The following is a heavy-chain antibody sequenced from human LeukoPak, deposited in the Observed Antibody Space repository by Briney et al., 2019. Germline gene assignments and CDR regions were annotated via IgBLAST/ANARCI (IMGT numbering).Heavy chain of an antibody. CDR3: AREGIYCSSTSCYPDYYYYYGMDV. V-gene: IGHV3-7*03. CDR2: IKQDGSEK. J-gene: IGHJ6*04. CDR1: GFTFSSYW. D-gene: IGHD2-2*01. Sequence: PGGSLRLSCAASGFTFSSYWMSWVRQAPGKGLEWVANIKQDGSEKYYVDSVKGRFTISRDNAKNSLYLQMNGLRAEDTAVYYCAREGIYCSSTSCYPDYYYYYGMDVWGKGTTVTVSS.